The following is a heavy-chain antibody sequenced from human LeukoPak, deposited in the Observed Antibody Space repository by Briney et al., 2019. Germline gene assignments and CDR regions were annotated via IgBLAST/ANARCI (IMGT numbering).Heavy chain of an antibody. D-gene: IGHD2-21*02. V-gene: IGHV3-11*04. CDR3: ARSYIVVVTGAFDI. Sequence: GRSLRLSCAASGFTFSDYYMSWIRQAPGKGLEWVSYISSSGSTIYYADSVKGRLTISRDNAKNSLYLQMNSLRAEDTAVYYCARSYIVVVTGAFDIWGQGTMVTVSS. CDR1: GFTFSDYY. CDR2: ISSSGSTI. J-gene: IGHJ3*02.